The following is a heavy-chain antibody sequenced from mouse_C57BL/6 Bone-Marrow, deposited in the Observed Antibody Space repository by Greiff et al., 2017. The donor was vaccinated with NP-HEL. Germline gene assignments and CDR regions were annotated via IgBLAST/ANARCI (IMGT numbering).Heavy chain of an antibody. J-gene: IGHJ3*01. CDR1: GFTFSSYG. Sequence: EVQRVESGGDLVKPGGSLKLSCAASGFTFSSYGMSWVRQTPDKRLEWVATISSGGSYTYYPDRVKGRFTISRDNAKNTLYLQMSSLKSEDTAMYYCARHEITPFAYWGQGTLVTVSA. CDR3: ARHEITPFAY. D-gene: IGHD1-1*01. V-gene: IGHV5-6*01. CDR2: ISSGGSYT.